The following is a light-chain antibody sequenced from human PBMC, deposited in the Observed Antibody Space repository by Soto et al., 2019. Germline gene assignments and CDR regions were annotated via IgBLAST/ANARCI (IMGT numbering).Light chain of an antibody. CDR2: GNN. CDR3: QSFDTKLRGSV. Sequence: QSVLTQPPSVSGAPGQRVTISCSGTSSNIGAGYDVHWYHQLPGTAPKLLIFGNNNRPSGVPARFSASRSGTSASLAITGLQAEDEPDYYCQSFDTKLRGSVFGGGTKLTVL. CDR1: SSNIGAGYD. V-gene: IGLV1-40*01. J-gene: IGLJ3*02.